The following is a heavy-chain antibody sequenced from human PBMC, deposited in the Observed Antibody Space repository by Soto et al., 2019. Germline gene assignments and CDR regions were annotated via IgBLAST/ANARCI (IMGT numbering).Heavy chain of an antibody. CDR1: GFSLSKARMG. D-gene: IGHD1-7*01. CDR3: ARALREELPIYYFDS. V-gene: IGHV2-26*01. J-gene: IGHJ4*02. Sequence: QVTLKESGPVLVKPTETLTLTCTVSGFSLSKARMGVSWLRQPPGKALELLAHLFWNDERSYNTSLKSRRTFFRDTSKSQVVLTMTNVDPVDTGTYFCARALREELPIYYFDSRGQGTLVTVSS. CDR2: LFWNDER.